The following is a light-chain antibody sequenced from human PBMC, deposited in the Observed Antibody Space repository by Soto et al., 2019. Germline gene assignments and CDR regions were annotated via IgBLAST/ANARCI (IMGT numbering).Light chain of an antibody. CDR3: QQSYDTVWT. J-gene: IGKJ1*01. V-gene: IGKV1-5*01. CDR2: DAS. Sequence: DIPMTQSPSTLSASVGDRVTITCRARQNINTWLAWYQQKPGEAPKLLIYDASNLESGVPSRFSGSGSGTEFTLTISSLQPDDFAAYYCQQSYDTVWTFGQGTKVDIK. CDR1: QNINTW.